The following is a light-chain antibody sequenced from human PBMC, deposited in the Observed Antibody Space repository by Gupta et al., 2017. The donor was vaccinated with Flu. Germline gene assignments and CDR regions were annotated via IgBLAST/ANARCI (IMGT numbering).Light chain of an antibody. CDR2: DVT. J-gene: IGLJ2*01. Sequence: MIYDVTYRPSGVSNRFSGSKSGNTASLTISGLQPEDEADYSCSSYTGSTVLFGGGTRLTVL. V-gene: IGLV2-14*03. CDR3: SSYTGSTVL.